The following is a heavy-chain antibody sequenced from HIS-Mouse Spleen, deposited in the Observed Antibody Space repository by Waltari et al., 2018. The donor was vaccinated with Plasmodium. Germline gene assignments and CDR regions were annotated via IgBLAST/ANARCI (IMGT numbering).Heavy chain of an antibody. Sequence: EVQLVESGVGLVKPGGSLILSCAASGFDFRSYWMCWVRQAPGKGLEWVANIKQDGSEKYYVDSVKGRFTISRDNAKNSLYLQMNSLRAEDTAVYYCASSWYWYFDLWGRGTLVTVSS. V-gene: IGHV3-7*01. D-gene: IGHD6-13*01. CDR1: GFDFRSYW. CDR2: IKQDGSEK. J-gene: IGHJ2*01. CDR3: ASSWYWYFDL.